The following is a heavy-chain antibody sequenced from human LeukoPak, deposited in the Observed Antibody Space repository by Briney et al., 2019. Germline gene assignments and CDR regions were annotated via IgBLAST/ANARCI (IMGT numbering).Heavy chain of an antibody. V-gene: IGHV4-39*07. CDR1: GGSISSSNYY. Sequence: PSETLSLTCTVSGGSISSSNYYWGWIRQPPGKGLECIGTIYYSGSTYYSPSLKSRLTISVDTSKNQFSLKLSSVTAADTAVYYCARDRPMVRGAGGFDPWGQGTLVTVSS. D-gene: IGHD3-10*01. J-gene: IGHJ5*02. CDR2: IYYSGST. CDR3: ARDRPMVRGAGGFDP.